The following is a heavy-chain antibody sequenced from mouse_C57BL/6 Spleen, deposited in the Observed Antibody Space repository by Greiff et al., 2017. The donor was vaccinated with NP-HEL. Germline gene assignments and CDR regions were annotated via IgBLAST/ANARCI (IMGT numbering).Heavy chain of an antibody. V-gene: IGHV1-50*01. CDR3: AKGAYDYDERSFAY. CDR2: LDPSDSYT. Sequence: QVQLQQPGAELVKPGASVKLSCKASGYTFTSYWMQWVKQRPGQGLEWIGELDPSDSYTNYNQKFTGKATLTVDTSSSTAYMQLSSLTSEDSAVYYCAKGAYDYDERSFAYWGQGTLVTVSA. CDR1: GYTFTSYW. D-gene: IGHD2-4*01. J-gene: IGHJ3*01.